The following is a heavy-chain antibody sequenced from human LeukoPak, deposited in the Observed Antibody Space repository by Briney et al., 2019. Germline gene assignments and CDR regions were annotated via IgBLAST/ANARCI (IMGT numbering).Heavy chain of an antibody. J-gene: IGHJ5*02. CDR1: GFTFSSYE. V-gene: IGHV3-48*03. D-gene: IGHD6-13*01. CDR2: INSSGSTI. Sequence: GGSLRLSCAASGFTFSSYETNWVRQAPGKGLEWVSYINSSGSTIYYADSVKGRFTISRDNAKNSLYLQMNSLRAEDTALYYCAKDKGPSIAAAGNNWFDPWGQGTLVTVSS. CDR3: AKDKGPSIAAAGNNWFDP.